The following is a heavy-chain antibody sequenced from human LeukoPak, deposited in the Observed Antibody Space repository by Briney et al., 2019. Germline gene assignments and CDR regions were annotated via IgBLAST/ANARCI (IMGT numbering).Heavy chain of an antibody. D-gene: IGHD6-19*01. CDR2: IYYSGST. V-gene: IGHV4-59*01. J-gene: IGHJ4*02. CDR3: ASAVAGTFFDY. Sequence: SETLSLTCTVSGGSISSYYWSWIRQPPAKGLEWIGYIYYSGSTNYNPSLKSRVTISVDTSKNQFSLKLSSVTAADTAVYYCASAVAGTFFDYWGQGTLVTVSS. CDR1: GGSISSYY.